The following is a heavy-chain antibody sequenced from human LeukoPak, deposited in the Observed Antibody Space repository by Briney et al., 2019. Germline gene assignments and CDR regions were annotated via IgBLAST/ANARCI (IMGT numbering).Heavy chain of an antibody. CDR1: GGSLRRYD. CDR2: IYYTRTT. V-gene: IGHV4-59*01. D-gene: IGHD3-16*02. Sequence: PPESPCLTPTVSGGSLRRYDWSSIWQPPGKGLGRRGYIYYTRTTNSTPTPKSRVTISVDTSKNQFSLKLSSVTAADTAVYYCARAGYDYIWGSYRWGYYYYYYLDVWGKGTTVTVSS. CDR3: ARAGYDYIWGSYRWGYYYYYYLDV. J-gene: IGHJ6*03.